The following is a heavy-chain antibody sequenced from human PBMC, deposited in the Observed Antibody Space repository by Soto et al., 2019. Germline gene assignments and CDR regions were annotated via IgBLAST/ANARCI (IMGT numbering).Heavy chain of an antibody. CDR3: ARGIRNYYGVDV. CDR1: GFTFNIYW. Sequence: EVQVVESGGGLIQPGGSLRLSCVASGFTFNIYWMHWVRQAPGKGLVWVSRIKFDESTTSYADSVKGRFTISRDNAKNTVFLQMNSLRADDPGVYYCARGIRNYYGVDVWGQGTTVTVSS. CDR2: IKFDESTT. D-gene: IGHD5-18*01. V-gene: IGHV3-74*01. J-gene: IGHJ6*02.